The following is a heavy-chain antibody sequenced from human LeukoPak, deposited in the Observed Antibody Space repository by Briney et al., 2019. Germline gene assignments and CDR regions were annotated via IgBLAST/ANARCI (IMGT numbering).Heavy chain of an antibody. Sequence: GGSLRLSCVASGFTFSSYEMNWVRQAPGKGLEWVSYISSSGSTIYYAASVKGRFTISRDHAKNSLYLQMNSLRAEDTAVYYCARRRYYFDSWGQGTLVTVSS. CDR3: ARRRYYFDS. CDR1: GFTFSSYE. CDR2: ISSSGSTI. V-gene: IGHV3-48*03. D-gene: IGHD5-24*01. J-gene: IGHJ4*02.